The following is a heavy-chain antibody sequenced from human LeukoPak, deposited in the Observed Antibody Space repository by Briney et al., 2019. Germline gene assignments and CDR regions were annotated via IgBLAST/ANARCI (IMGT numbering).Heavy chain of an antibody. Sequence: SKTLSLTCTVSRGSISSYYWSWIRQPAGKRLGWIGRMDASGRSNYNSSLKSRVTMSVDRSKNQFSLNLTSVTAADTAVYYCARQVGSFTMMPWGQGSLVTVSS. CDR3: ARQVGSFTMMP. J-gene: IGHJ5*02. CDR2: MDASGRS. V-gene: IGHV4-4*07. CDR1: RGSISSYY. D-gene: IGHD3-22*01.